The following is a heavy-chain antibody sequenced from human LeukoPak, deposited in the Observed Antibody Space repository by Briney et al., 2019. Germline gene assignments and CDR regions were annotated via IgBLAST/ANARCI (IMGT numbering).Heavy chain of an antibody. CDR1: GGTFSSYA. J-gene: IGHJ4*02. V-gene: IGHV1-69*04. CDR3: ARDRGDSPFDY. CDR2: IIPILGIA. D-gene: IGHD2-21*02. Sequence: GASVKVSCKASGGTFSSYAISWVRQAPGQGLEWMGRIIPILGIANYAQKFQGRVTITADKSTSTAYMELRSLRSEDTAVYYCARDRGDSPFDYWGQGTLVTVPS.